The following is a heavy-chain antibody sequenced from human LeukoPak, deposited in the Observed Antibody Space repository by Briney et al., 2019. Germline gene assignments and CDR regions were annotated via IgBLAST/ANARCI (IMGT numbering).Heavy chain of an antibody. CDR3: ASWASGYSYGYFIDY. CDR1: GGSISSYY. D-gene: IGHD5-18*01. V-gene: IGHV4-59*08. CDR2: IYYSGST. Sequence: PSETLSLTCTVSGGSISSYYWSWIRQPPGKGLEWIGYIYYSGSTNYNPSLKSRVTISVDTSKNQFSLKLSSVTAADTAVYYCASWASGYSYGYFIDYWGQGTLVTVSS. J-gene: IGHJ4*02.